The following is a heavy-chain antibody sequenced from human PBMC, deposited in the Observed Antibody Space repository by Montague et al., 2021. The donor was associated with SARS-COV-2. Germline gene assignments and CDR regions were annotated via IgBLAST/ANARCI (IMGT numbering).Heavy chain of an antibody. CDR3: ARFTAVTSSLDF. V-gene: IGHV4-39*01. CDR2: FYFGGKF. J-gene: IGHJ4*02. D-gene: IGHD4-17*01. Sequence: SETLSLTCSVSGNSLSNSRYFWGWIRQPPRKGLEWIGSFYFGGKFLYNSSLESRVTISVDTSKNQFSLKLTSVTAADTAVYYCARFTAVTSSLDFWGQGTLVPVSS. CDR1: GNSLSNSRYF.